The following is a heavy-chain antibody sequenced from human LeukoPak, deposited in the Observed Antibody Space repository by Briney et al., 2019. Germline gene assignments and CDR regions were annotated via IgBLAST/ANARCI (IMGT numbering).Heavy chain of an antibody. Sequence: ASVKVSCKASGYTFTSYDINWVRQATGQGLEWMGWMNPNSGNTGYAQKFQGRVTMTRNTSISTAYMELSSLRSEDTAVYYCARDRNTDFWSGYYTNYCDYWGQGTLVTVSS. V-gene: IGHV1-8*01. CDR2: MNPNSGNT. D-gene: IGHD3-3*01. J-gene: IGHJ4*02. CDR3: ARDRNTDFWSGYYTNYCDY. CDR1: GYTFTSYD.